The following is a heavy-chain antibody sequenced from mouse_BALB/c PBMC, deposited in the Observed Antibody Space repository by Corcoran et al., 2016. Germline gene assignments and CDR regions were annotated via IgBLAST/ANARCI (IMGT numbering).Heavy chain of an antibody. V-gene: IGHV9-1*02. J-gene: IGHJ3*01. D-gene: IGHD2-10*02. CDR1: GYTFTNYG. CDR3: ARSYGNYDPFAY. Sequence: QIQLVQSGPELKKPGETVKISCKASGYTFTNYGMNWVKQAPGKGLKWMGWINTYTGEPTYADDFKGRFAFSLETSASTAYLQINNLKNEDMATYFCARSYGNYDPFAYWGQGTLVTVSA. CDR2: INTYTGEP.